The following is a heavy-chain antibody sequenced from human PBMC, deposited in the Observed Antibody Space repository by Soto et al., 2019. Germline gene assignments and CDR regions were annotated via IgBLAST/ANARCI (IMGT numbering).Heavy chain of an antibody. CDR3: ARDGYDFWSGSPDYYYYYGMDV. V-gene: IGHV3-21*01. CDR2: ISSSSSYI. Sequence: GGSVRLSCAASGFTFSSYSMNWVRQAPGKGLEWVSSISSSSSYIYYADSVKGRFTISRDNAKNSLYLQMNSLRAEDTAVYYCARDGYDFWSGSPDYYYYYGMDVWGQGTTVTVSS. J-gene: IGHJ6*01. D-gene: IGHD3-3*01. CDR1: GFTFSSYS.